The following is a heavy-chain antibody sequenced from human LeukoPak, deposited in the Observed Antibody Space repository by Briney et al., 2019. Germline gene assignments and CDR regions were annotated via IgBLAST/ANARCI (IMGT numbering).Heavy chain of an antibody. Sequence: PGGSLRLSCRASGFTFGDYAMSWVRQAPGKGLEWVGFIRSKAYGGTTEYAASVKGRFTISRDNAKNSLYLQMNSLRAEDTAVYYCARDLLEGDAPWSQRYGMDVWGQGTTVTVSS. J-gene: IGHJ6*02. CDR1: GFTFGDYA. D-gene: IGHD2-15*01. CDR3: ARDLLEGDAPWSQRYGMDV. V-gene: IGHV3-49*04. CDR2: IRSKAYGGTT.